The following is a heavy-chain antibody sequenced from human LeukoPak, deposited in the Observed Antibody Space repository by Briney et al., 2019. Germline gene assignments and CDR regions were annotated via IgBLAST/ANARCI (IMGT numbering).Heavy chain of an antibody. V-gene: IGHV3-23*01. D-gene: IGHD3-22*01. CDR2: ISGSGGST. CDR1: GFTFSSYA. Sequence: GGSLRLSCAASGFTFSSYAMSWVRQAPVKALEWVSAISGSGGSTYYADSVKGRFTISRDNSKNTLYLQMNSLRAEDTAVYYCARVTYYYDSSGYDLNYWGQGTLVTVSS. CDR3: ARVTYYYDSSGYDLNY. J-gene: IGHJ4*02.